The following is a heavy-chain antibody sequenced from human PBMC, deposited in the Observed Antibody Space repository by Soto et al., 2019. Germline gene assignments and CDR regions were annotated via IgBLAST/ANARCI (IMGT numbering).Heavy chain of an antibody. D-gene: IGHD3-10*01. CDR3: ARVYGSGSVDSFDI. J-gene: IGHJ3*02. V-gene: IGHV3-53*01. CDR1: GFTVSSNY. Sequence: GESLKISCAASGFTVSSNYMSWVRQAPGKGLEWVSVIYSGGSTYYADSVKGRFTISRDNSKNTLYLQMNSLRAEDTAVYYCARVYGSGSVDSFDIWGQGTMVTVSS. CDR2: IYSGGST.